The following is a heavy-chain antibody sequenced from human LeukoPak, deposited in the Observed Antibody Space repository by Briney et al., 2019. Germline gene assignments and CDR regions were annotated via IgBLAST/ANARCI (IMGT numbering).Heavy chain of an antibody. CDR3: ARVMIQGGTTPTAY. D-gene: IGHD1-7*01. CDR2: IIPIFGTT. CDR1: GGTFSNYV. J-gene: IGHJ4*02. V-gene: IGHV1-69*13. Sequence: GASVKVSCEASGGTFSNYVLTWVRQAPGQGLEWMGGIIPIFGTTNYAQKFQGRVTITADESTSTAYMELSFLRSDDTAVYYCARVMIQGGTTPTAYWGQGTLVTVSS.